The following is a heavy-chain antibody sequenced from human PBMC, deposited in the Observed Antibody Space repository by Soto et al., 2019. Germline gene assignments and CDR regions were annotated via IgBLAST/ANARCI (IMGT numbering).Heavy chain of an antibody. CDR3: AKEVQARGGAFDI. Sequence: GGSLRLSCAASGFTFSSYAIHWVRQAPGKGLEWVAVISYDGSNKYYADSVKGRFTISRDNSKNTLYLQMNSLRAEDTAVYYCAKEVQARGGAFDIWGQGTMVTVSS. J-gene: IGHJ3*02. CDR2: ISYDGSNK. CDR1: GFTFSSYA. V-gene: IGHV3-30-3*01. D-gene: IGHD1-1*01.